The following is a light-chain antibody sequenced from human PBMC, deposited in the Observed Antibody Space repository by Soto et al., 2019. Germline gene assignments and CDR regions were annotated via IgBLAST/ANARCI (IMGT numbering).Light chain of an antibody. CDR1: SSNIGAGHD. J-gene: IGLJ2*01. Sequence: QSVLTQSPSVSGAPGQRVTISCTGTSSNIGAGHDVQWYQQLPGTAPKLLIYANFNRPSGVPDRFSGSTSGTSSSLAITGLRAEDEADYYCQSYDTGLHVVFGGGTKVTVL. CDR3: QSYDTGLHVV. V-gene: IGLV1-40*01. CDR2: ANF.